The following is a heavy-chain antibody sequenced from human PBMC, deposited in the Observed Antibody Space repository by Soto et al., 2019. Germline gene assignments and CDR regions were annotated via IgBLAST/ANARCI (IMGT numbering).Heavy chain of an antibody. Sequence: GGSLRLSCAASGFTFSSYAMSWVRQAPGKGLEWVSAISGSGGSTYYADSVKGRFTISRDNSKNTLYLQMNSLRAEDTAVYYCAKDRGLTGTASRSYFPLDYWGQGTLVTVSS. D-gene: IGHD1-20*01. CDR1: GFTFSSYA. CDR3: AKDRGLTGTASRSYFPLDY. V-gene: IGHV3-23*01. CDR2: ISGSGGST. J-gene: IGHJ4*02.